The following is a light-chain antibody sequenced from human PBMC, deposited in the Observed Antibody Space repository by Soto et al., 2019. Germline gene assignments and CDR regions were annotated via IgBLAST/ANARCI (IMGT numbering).Light chain of an antibody. V-gene: IGLV2-14*03. CDR1: STDIGAFTF. CDR2: DVN. Sequence: QSALTQPASVSGSPGQSITISCTGTSTDIGAFTFVSWYQQHPGKVHKLMIFDVNRRPSGVSDRFSGSKSGNTASLSISGLQAEDEGDYYCSSYTTSSSLGFGGGTKVTVL. CDR3: SSYTTSSSLG. J-gene: IGLJ1*01.